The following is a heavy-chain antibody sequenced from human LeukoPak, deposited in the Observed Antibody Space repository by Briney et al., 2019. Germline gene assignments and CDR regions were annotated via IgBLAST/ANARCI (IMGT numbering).Heavy chain of an antibody. J-gene: IGHJ2*01. V-gene: IGHV4-59*08. CDR2: IYYSGST. Sequence: PSETLSLTCTVSGGPISSYYWSWLRQPPEKGLEWLGYIYYSGSTKYHPSLKGRVPISVGTSKNQFSLKMRPVTAPDPAVLFFARGRDYYDRSGYYSHWYFDLWGRGTLVTVSS. D-gene: IGHD3-22*01. CDR1: GGPISSYY. CDR3: ARGRDYYDRSGYYSHWYFDL.